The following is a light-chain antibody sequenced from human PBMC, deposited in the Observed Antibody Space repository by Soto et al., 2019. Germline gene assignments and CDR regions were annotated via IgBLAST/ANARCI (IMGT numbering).Light chain of an antibody. CDR1: TSNSGAPYD. Sequence: QSLLRQPPSVSGAPGQRVSISCTGSTSNSGAPYDVHWYQHLPGTAPKLLIYGDNNRPSGVPDRFSGSKSGTSASLAITRLQAEDEADYYCQSYDISLHNYVFGTGTKVTVL. V-gene: IGLV1-40*01. J-gene: IGLJ1*01. CDR3: QSYDISLHNYV. CDR2: GDN.